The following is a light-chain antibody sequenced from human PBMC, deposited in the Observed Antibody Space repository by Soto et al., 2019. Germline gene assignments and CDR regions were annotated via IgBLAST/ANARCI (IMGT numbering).Light chain of an antibody. CDR3: QKYNSAPPYT. Sequence: DIQMTQSPSSLSASVGDRVTITCRASQGISNYLAGYQHKPWKVPKLLIYAASTLQSGVPSRFSGSGSGTDFTLTISSLQPEDVATYYCQKYNSAPPYTFGQGTKLEIK. CDR2: AAS. CDR1: QGISNY. J-gene: IGKJ2*01. V-gene: IGKV1-27*01.